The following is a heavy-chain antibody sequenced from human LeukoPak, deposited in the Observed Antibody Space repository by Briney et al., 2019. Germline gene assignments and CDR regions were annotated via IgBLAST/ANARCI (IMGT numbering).Heavy chain of an antibody. CDR2: ISGSGGST. D-gene: IGHD6-19*01. V-gene: IGHV3-23*01. J-gene: IGHJ4*02. CDR3: AKGSSGWYDVDY. CDR1: GFTFNSYA. Sequence: GGSLRLSCAASGFTFNSYAMSWVRQAPGKGLEWVSAISGSGGSTYYADSVKGRFTISRDNSKNTLYLQMNSLRAEDTAVYYCAKGSSGWYDVDYWGQGTLVTVSS.